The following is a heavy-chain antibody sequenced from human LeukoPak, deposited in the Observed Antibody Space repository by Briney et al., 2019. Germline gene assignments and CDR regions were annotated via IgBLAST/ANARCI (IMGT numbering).Heavy chain of an antibody. V-gene: IGHV3-7*01. D-gene: IGHD3-10*01. CDR3: ARDSDAVLLWFGELDY. CDR2: INQEGGDK. J-gene: IGHJ4*02. Sequence: GGSLRLSCAASGFIFSSYWMSWVRQAPGKGLEWVANINQEGGDKYYVDSVKGRFTISRDNAKNSLYLQMNSLRAEDTAVYYCARDSDAVLLWFGELDYWGQGTLVTVSS. CDR1: GFIFSSYW.